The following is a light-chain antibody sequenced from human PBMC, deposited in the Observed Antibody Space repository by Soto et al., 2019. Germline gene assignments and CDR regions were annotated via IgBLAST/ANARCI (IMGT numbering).Light chain of an antibody. J-gene: IGKJ3*01. V-gene: IGKV1-5*01. CDR3: QQYNSYPFT. CDR1: QSISSW. Sequence: DIPMTQSPSTLSASVGDRVTITCRASQSISSWLAWYQQKPGKAPKLLIYDASSLESGVPSRFSGSGSGTEFTFTISGLRPDDFATYYCQQYNSYPFTFGPGTKVDIK. CDR2: DAS.